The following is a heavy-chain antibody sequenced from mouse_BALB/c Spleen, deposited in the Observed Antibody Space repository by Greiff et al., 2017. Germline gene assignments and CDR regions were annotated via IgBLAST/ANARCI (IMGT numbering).Heavy chain of an antibody. J-gene: IGHJ3*01. CDR1: GFTFSSYG. Sequence: EVKLVESGGGLVQPGGSLKLSCAASGFTFSSYGMSWVRQTPDKRLELVATINSNGGSTYYPDSVKGRFTISRDNAKNTLYLQMSSLKSEDIAMYYCARGVSTMITEAWFAYWGQGTLVTVSA. CDR3: ARGVSTMITEAWFAY. D-gene: IGHD2-4*01. CDR2: INSNGGST. V-gene: IGHV5-6-3*01.